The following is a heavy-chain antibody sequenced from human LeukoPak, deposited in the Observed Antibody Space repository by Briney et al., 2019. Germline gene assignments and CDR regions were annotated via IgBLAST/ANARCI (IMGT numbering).Heavy chain of an antibody. CDR1: GGSISSYY. CDR3: ARLNLQDYYDSSSALYYYGMDV. Sequence: SETLSLTCTVSGGSISSYYWSWVRQPPGKGLEWIGYIYYSGSTNYNPSLKSRVTISVDTSKNQFSLKLSSVTAADTAVYYCARLNLQDYYDSSSALYYYGMDVWGQGTTVTVSS. D-gene: IGHD3-22*01. J-gene: IGHJ6*02. CDR2: IYYSGST. V-gene: IGHV4-59*08.